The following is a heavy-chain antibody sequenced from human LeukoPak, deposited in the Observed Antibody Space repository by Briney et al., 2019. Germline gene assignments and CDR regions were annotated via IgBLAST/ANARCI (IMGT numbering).Heavy chain of an antibody. CDR2: IWYDGSNK. Sequence: GRSLRLSCAASGFTFSSYGMHWVRQAPGKGLEWVAFIWYDGSNKYYADSVKGRFTISRDNSKNTLYLQMNSLRAEDTAVYYCARDLASYYYDSSGYSDSWGQGTLVTVSS. D-gene: IGHD3-22*01. J-gene: IGHJ4*02. V-gene: IGHV3-33*01. CDR1: GFTFSSYG. CDR3: ARDLASYYYDSSGYSDS.